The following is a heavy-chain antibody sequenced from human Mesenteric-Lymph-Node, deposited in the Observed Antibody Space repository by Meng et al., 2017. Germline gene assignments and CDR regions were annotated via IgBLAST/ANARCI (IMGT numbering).Heavy chain of an antibody. D-gene: IGHD5-24*01. CDR3: AKKEISGGNNWWYFDY. CDR1: GFTFSSYA. V-gene: IGHV3-30*04. CDR2: ISYDGSNK. Sequence: GESLKISCAASGFTFSSYAMHWVRQAPGKGLEWVAVISYDGSNKYYADSVKGRFTISRDNSKNTLYLQMDSLRAEDTAVYFCAKKEISGGNNWWYFDYWGQGTLVTVSS. J-gene: IGHJ4*02.